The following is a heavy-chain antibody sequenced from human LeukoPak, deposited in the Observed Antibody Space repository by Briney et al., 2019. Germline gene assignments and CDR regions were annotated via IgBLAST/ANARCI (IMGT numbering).Heavy chain of an antibody. CDR1: GFTFSRYW. V-gene: IGHV3-74*01. CDR2: VSGDGRTT. CDR3: ARVSYYYDSSTYAFDI. D-gene: IGHD3-22*01. Sequence: GGSLRLACAASGFTFSRYWMHWIRQAPGKGLVWVSRVSGDGRTTPYADSVRGRFTISRDNARNTMYLLMNSLRPEDTAVYHCARVSYYYDSSTYAFDIWGQGTTVIVSS. J-gene: IGHJ3*02.